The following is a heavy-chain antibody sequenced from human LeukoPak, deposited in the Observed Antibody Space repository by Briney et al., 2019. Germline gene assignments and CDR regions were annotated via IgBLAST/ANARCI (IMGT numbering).Heavy chain of an antibody. J-gene: IGHJ4*02. D-gene: IGHD2-15*01. CDR1: GYTFTGYY. CDR2: INPNSGGT. Sequence: ASVKVSCKASGYTFTGYYMHWVRQAPGQGLEWMGWINPNSGGTNYAQKFQGWVTMTRDTSISTACMELSRLRSDDTAVYYCARDYGYCSGGSCYPAHIIDYWGQGTLVTVSS. V-gene: IGHV1-2*04. CDR3: ARDYGYCSGGSCYPAHIIDY.